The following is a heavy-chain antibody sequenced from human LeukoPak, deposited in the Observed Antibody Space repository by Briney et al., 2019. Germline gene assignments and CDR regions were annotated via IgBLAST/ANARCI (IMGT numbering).Heavy chain of an antibody. CDR1: GFTFSSYG. Sequence: PGGSLRLSCAASGFTFSSYGMHWVRQAPGKGLEWVAVIWYDGSNKYYADSVKGRFTISRDNSKNTLYLQMNSLRAEDTAVYYCAREGEHSSSWATKYYFDYWGQGTLVTVSS. D-gene: IGHD6-6*01. CDR2: IWYDGSNK. CDR3: AREGEHSSSWATKYYFDY. V-gene: IGHV3-33*01. J-gene: IGHJ4*02.